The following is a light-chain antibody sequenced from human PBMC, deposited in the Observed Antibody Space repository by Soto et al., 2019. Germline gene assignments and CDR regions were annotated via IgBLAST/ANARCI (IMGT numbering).Light chain of an antibody. CDR2: EVS. Sequence: QSALTQPASVFGSPGQSITFSCTGTSSDVGGYNFVSWYQQHPGKAPKLMIYEVSSRPSGVSNRFSGSKSGNTASLTISGLQPEDEADYYCSSYTSSSTLVVFGGGTQLTVL. V-gene: IGLV2-14*03. J-gene: IGLJ2*01. CDR3: SSYTSSSTLVV. CDR1: SSDVGGYNF.